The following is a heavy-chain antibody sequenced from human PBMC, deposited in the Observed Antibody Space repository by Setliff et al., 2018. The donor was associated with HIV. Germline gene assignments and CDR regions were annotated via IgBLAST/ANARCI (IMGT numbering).Heavy chain of an antibody. CDR2: IYYSGST. D-gene: IGHD3-10*01. Sequence: SETLSLTCTVSGDSISSSSYYWGWIRQPPGKGLEWIGSIYYSGSTHYNPSLQSRVTVSVDTSKNQFSLNLSSVTAADTAVYYCARTLGSGTFRYYFDYWGQGTLVTVSS. J-gene: IGHJ4*02. V-gene: IGHV4-39*01. CDR3: ARTLGSGTFRYYFDY. CDR1: GDSISSSSYY.